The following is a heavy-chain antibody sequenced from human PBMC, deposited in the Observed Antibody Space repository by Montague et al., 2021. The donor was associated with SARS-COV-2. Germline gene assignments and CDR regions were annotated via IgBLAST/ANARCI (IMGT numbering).Heavy chain of an antibody. J-gene: IGHJ6*02. CDR1: GGSISSGSYY. V-gene: IGHV4-61*02. CDR2: IYTSGST. D-gene: IGHD6-13*01. CDR3: AREEGVARGIAAAGPMVYYGMDV. Sequence: TLSLTCTVSGGSISSGSYYWSWIRQPAGKGLEWIGRIYTSGSTNYNPSLKSRVTISVDTSKNQFSLKLSSATAADTAVYYCAREEGVARGIAAAGPMVYYGMDVWGQGTTVTVSS.